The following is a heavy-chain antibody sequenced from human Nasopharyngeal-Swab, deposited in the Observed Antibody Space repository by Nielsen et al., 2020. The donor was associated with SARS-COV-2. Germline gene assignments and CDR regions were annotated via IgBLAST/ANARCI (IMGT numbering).Heavy chain of an antibody. J-gene: IGHJ4*02. V-gene: IGHV3-15*01. D-gene: IGHD3-16*02. CDR1: GFTSSNAW. CDR3: TTDRFYDYVWGSYRYLDY. Sequence: GGSLRLSCAASGFTSSNAWMSWVRQAPGKGLEWVGRIKSKTDGGTTDYAAPVKGRFTISRDDSKNTLYLQMNSLKTEDTAVYYCTTDRFYDYVWGSYRYLDYWGQGTLVTVSS. CDR2: IKSKTDGGTT.